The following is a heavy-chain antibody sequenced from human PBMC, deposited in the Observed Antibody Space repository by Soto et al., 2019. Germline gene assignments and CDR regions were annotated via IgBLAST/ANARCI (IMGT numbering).Heavy chain of an antibody. CDR1: GFTFSSYA. Sequence: QVQLVESGGGVVQPGRSLRLSCAASGFTFSSYAMHWVRQAPGKGLEWVAVISYDGSNKYYADSVKGRFTISRDNSKNTLYLQMNSLRVEDTAVYYCARDPRRIAAASGGYLDYWGQGTLVTVSS. CDR2: ISYDGSNK. CDR3: ARDPRRIAAASGGYLDY. J-gene: IGHJ4*02. V-gene: IGHV3-30-3*01. D-gene: IGHD6-13*01.